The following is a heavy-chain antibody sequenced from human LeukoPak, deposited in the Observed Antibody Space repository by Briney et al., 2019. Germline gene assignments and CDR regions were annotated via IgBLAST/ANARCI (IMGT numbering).Heavy chain of an antibody. CDR2: TYYRSKWYN. V-gene: IGHV6-1*01. Sequence: SQTLSLTCAISVDSVSSYRADWNWIRRSPSIGLEWLGRTYYRSKWYNDYAVSVKSRITINPDTSKNQFSLQLNSVTPEDTAVYYCARAPWELPDHFDYWGQGTLVTVSS. CDR3: ARAPWELPDHFDY. J-gene: IGHJ4*02. CDR1: VDSVSSYRAD. D-gene: IGHD1-26*01.